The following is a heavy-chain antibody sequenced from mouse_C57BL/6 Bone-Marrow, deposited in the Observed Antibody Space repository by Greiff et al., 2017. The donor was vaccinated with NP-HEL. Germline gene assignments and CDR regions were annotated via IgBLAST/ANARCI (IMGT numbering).Heavy chain of an antibody. D-gene: IGHD2-1*01. V-gene: IGHV1-55*01. J-gene: IGHJ1*03. CDR2: IYPGSGST. CDR1: GYTFTSYW. Sequence: QVQLQQPGAELVKPGASVKMSCKASGYTFTSYWITWVKQRPGQGLEWIGDIYPGSGSTNYNEKFKSKATLTVDTSSSTAYMRLSSLTSEDSAVYYCARNYYGNYVSYWYFDVWGTGTTVTVSS. CDR3: ARNYYGNYVSYWYFDV.